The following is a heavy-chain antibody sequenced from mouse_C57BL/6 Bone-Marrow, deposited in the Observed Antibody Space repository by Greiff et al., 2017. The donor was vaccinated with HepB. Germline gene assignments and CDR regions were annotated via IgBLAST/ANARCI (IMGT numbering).Heavy chain of an antibody. D-gene: IGHD1-1*01. CDR2: ISDGGSYT. CDR1: GFTFSSYA. J-gene: IGHJ2*01. CDR3: ARGITTVVGPYFDY. V-gene: IGHV5-4*01. Sequence: EVQGVESGGGLVKPGGSLKLSCAASGFTFSSYAMSWVRQTPEKRLEWVATISDGGSYTYYPDNVKGRFTISRDNAKNNLYLQMSQLKSEDTAMYYCARGITTVVGPYFDYWGQGTTLTVSS.